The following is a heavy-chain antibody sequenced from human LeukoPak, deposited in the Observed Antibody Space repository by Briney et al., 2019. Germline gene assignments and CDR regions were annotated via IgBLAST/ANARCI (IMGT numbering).Heavy chain of an antibody. Sequence: SETLSLTCTVSGGSISSSTSGWGWYWGWIRQPPGKGLEWIGSIYYSGSTNYNPSLKSRVSISVDTSKNHFSLKLSSVTAADTAVYYCARRGGHGGSFDYWGQGTLVTVSS. J-gene: IGHJ4*02. CDR3: ARRGGHGGSFDY. D-gene: IGHD4-23*01. CDR1: GGSISSSTSGWGWY. V-gene: IGHV4-39*02. CDR2: IYYSGST.